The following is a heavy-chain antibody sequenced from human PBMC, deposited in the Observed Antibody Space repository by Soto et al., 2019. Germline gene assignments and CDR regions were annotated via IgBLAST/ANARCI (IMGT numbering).Heavy chain of an antibody. CDR1: GYTFRTYG. V-gene: IGHV1-18*01. D-gene: IGHD3-22*01. J-gene: IGHJ4*02. Sequence: QVQLVQSGPELKKPGASVKVSCKASGYTFRTYGITWVRQAPGQGLEWMGSITGDNFDADYTQTLEGRVTVTTEISTTTAYMELRSLRSDDTAVYYCATVRQYDSKTYYDFDLWGQGTLVTVSS. CDR2: ITGDNFDA. CDR3: ATVRQYDSKTYYDFDL.